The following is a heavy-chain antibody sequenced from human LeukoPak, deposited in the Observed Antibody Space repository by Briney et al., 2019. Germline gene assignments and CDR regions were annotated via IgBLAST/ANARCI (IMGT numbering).Heavy chain of an antibody. CDR2: INPNSGGT. J-gene: IGHJ4*02. D-gene: IGHD1-26*01. CDR1: GYTFTDYY. CDR3: AREGPIVGATHLVDY. V-gene: IGHV1-2*02. Sequence: GASVKVCCKAYGYTFTDYYMHWVRQAPGQGLEWMGWINPNSGGTNYAQKFQGRVTMTRDTSTSTAYMELSRLRSDDTAVYYCAREGPIVGATHLVDYWGQGTLVTVSS.